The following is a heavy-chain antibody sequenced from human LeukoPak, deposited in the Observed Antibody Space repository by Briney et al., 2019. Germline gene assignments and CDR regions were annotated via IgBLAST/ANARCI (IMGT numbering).Heavy chain of an antibody. Sequence: ASEKVSCKASGYTFTDYYMHWVRQAPGQGLEWMGWINPKSGGTKYAQKFQGRVTMTRDTSISTAYMDLSRLTSDDTAVYFCARHFNWVNDYWGQGTLVTVSS. D-gene: IGHD1-1*01. J-gene: IGHJ4*02. CDR1: GYTFTDYY. V-gene: IGHV1-2*02. CDR3: ARHFNWVNDY. CDR2: INPKSGGT.